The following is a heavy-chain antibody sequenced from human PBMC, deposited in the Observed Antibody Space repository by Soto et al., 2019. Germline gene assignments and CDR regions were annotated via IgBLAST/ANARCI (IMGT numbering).Heavy chain of an antibody. CDR2: ISSSGSYI. Sequence: EVQLVESGGGLVKPGGSLRLSCAASGFTFSIYSMNWVRQAPGKGLEWVSSISSSGSYIYYADSVKGRFTISRDNAKNSVYLQMNSLRAEDAAVYFCARDFGVVHTYGVDVWGQGTMVTVSS. V-gene: IGHV3-21*01. CDR1: GFTFSIYS. D-gene: IGHD3-3*01. J-gene: IGHJ6*02. CDR3: ARDFGVVHTYGVDV.